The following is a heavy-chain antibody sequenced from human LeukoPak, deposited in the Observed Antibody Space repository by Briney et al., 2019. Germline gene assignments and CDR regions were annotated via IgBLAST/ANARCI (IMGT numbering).Heavy chain of an antibody. CDR3: ARLSGYSSGHYYSDY. J-gene: IGHJ4*02. Sequence: ASETLSLTCTVSGGSISSDYWSWIRQPPGKGLEWIGYIYYRGSTNYNPSLKSRVTISVDTSKNQFSLKLSSVTAADTAVYYCARLSGYSSGHYYSDYWGQGALVTVSS. CDR1: GGSISSDY. CDR2: IYYRGST. V-gene: IGHV4-59*01. D-gene: IGHD3-22*01.